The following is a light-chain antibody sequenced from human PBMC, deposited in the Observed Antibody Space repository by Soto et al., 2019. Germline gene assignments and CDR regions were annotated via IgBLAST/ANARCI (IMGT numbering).Light chain of an antibody. J-gene: IGKJ5*01. V-gene: IGKV3-11*01. CDR1: QSVSGT. Sequence: EIVFTQSPGTLSLSPGERATLSCSAMQSVSGTSWAWYQQKRGQAPRHIIYGEFNRAHGIAATLSGSGSGAEFTLTISSIEPEDYAVYYCQQRNIWPPVTFGQGTRLEIK. CDR3: QQRNIWPPVT. CDR2: GEF.